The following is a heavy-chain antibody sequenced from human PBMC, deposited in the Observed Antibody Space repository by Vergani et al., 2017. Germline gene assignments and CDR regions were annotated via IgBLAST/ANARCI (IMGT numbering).Heavy chain of an antibody. D-gene: IGHD3-16*02. CDR3: ARERVPYDYDWGSYRPDAFDI. V-gene: IGHV1-2*02. CDR2: INPNSGGT. CDR1: GYTFTGYY. J-gene: IGHJ3*02. Sequence: QVQLVQAGAEVKTPGASVKVSCKASGYTFTGYYMPWVRQAPGQGLELRGWINPNSGGTNYAQKFQGRVTMTRDTSISTAYLELSRLRADDTAVYYCARERVPYDYDWGSYRPDAFDIWGQGTMVTVSS.